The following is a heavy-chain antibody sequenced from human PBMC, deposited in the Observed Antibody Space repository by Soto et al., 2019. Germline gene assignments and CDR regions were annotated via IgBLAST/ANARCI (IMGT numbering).Heavy chain of an antibody. Sequence: QVQLVESGGGVVQPGRSLRLSCAVSGFTVSTYGMHWVRQAPGKGLEWVAVISRDGGTKYYADSVKGRFTISRDNSRNIRFLEMNSLSGDDMAVYYCTGEVASGYWGQGTLVTVSS. CDR2: ISRDGGTK. CDR3: TGEVASGY. J-gene: IGHJ4*02. V-gene: IGHV3-30*03. D-gene: IGHD2-8*02. CDR1: GFTVSTYG.